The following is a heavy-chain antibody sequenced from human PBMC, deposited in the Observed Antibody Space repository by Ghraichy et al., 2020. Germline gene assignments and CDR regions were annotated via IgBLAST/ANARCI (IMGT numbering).Heavy chain of an antibody. V-gene: IGHV3-21*01. CDR2: ISSSSSYI. CDR1: GFTFSSYS. J-gene: IGHJ4*02. D-gene: IGHD5-24*01. Sequence: LSLTCAASGFTFSSYSMNWVRQAPGKGLEWVSSISSSSSYIYYADSVKGRFTISRDNAKNSLYLQMNSLRAEDTAVYYCARDQAFKEMATMWAYFDYWGQGTLVTVSS. CDR3: ARDQAFKEMATMWAYFDY.